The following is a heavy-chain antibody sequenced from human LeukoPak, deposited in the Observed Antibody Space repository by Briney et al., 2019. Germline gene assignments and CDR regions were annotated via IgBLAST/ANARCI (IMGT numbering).Heavy chain of an antibody. V-gene: IGHV3-7*01. CDR3: AKDLRDFWSGYFDY. CDR2: IKHDGSEK. Sequence: GGSLRLSCAASGFTFSYYWMSWVRQAPGKGLEWVANIKHDGSEKYYVDSVKGRFTISRDNSKNTLYLQMNSLRAEDTAVYYCAKDLRDFWSGYFDYWGQGTLVTVSS. J-gene: IGHJ4*02. CDR1: GFTFSYYW. D-gene: IGHD3-3*01.